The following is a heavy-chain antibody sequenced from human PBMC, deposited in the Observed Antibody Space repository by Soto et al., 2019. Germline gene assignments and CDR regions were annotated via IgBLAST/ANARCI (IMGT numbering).Heavy chain of an antibody. CDR1: GFTFSSYS. Sequence: EVQLVESGGGLVKPGGPLRLSCAASGFTFSSYSMNWVRQAPGKGLEWVSSISSSSSYIYYADSVKGRFTISRDNAKNSLYLQMNSLRAEDTAVYYCARENIGELSWRYYYYYGMDVWGQGTTVTVSS. CDR2: ISSSSSYI. V-gene: IGHV3-21*01. J-gene: IGHJ6*02. D-gene: IGHD3-10*01. CDR3: ARENIGELSWRYYYYYGMDV.